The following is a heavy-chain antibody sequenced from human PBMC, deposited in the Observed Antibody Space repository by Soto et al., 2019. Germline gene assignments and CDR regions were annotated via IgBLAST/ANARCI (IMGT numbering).Heavy chain of an antibody. CDR2: MSHSGGT. V-gene: IGHV4-34*01. Sequence: QVQLQQWGAGLLKPSETLSLTCAVYGGFVSSGSYYWSWSRQPPGKGLEWIGEMSHSGGTHFNPSHGSRVTISVDTSKTQFSLKMSSVTAAATALYYCARVERGTATTVVDAFDIWGPGTMVTVSS. D-gene: IGHD1-1*01. CDR3: ARVERGTATTVVDAFDI. CDR1: GGFVSSGSYY. J-gene: IGHJ3*02.